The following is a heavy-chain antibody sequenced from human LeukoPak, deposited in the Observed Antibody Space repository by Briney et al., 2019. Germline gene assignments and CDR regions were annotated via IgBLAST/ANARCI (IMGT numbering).Heavy chain of an antibody. Sequence: GGSLRLSCAASGFTFTSAWMSWVRQAPGKGLEWVGRIKSKTHGGTTDYAAPVKGRFTISRDNAKNSLYLQMNSLRAEDTAVYYCASGQHWGQGTLVTVSS. CDR2: IKSKTHGGTT. D-gene: IGHD3-3*01. CDR3: ASGQH. J-gene: IGHJ1*01. V-gene: IGHV3-15*01. CDR1: GFTFTSAW.